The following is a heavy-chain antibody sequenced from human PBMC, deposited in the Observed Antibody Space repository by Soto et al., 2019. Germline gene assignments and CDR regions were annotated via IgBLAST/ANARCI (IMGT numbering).Heavy chain of an antibody. J-gene: IGHJ4*02. V-gene: IGHV3-30-3*01. Sequence: QVQLVESGGGVVQPGTSLRLSCRTSGFTFRSYAMHWVRQAPGKGLEWVAVVSSEGNIKFYAQFVKGRFTISKDNSKNTLYLQMDSLRAEDTAVYFCPRPRLLAPKTPVECWGQGTLVTVSS. D-gene: IGHD3-10*01. CDR3: PRPRLLAPKTPVEC. CDR1: GFTFRSYA. CDR2: VSSEGNIK.